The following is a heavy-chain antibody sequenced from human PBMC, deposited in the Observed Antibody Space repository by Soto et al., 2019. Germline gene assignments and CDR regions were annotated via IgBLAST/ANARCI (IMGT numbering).Heavy chain of an antibody. CDR2: ASYSGSP. CDR1: GGSIGSHY. CDR3: ARQWGGDY. J-gene: IGHJ4*02. V-gene: IGHV4-59*08. Sequence: QVQLQESGPGLVKPSETLSLTCTVSGGSIGSHYWSWIRQPPGEGLEWIGRASYSGSPSYNPSLTSRVTISIDTPKNQFSLKLTSVTAADTAVYYCARQWGGDYWGQGILVTVSS. D-gene: IGHD3-16*01.